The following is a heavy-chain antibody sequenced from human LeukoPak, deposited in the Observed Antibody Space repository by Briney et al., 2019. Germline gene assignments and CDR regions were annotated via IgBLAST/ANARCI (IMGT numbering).Heavy chain of an antibody. D-gene: IGHD3-10*01. J-gene: IGHJ4*02. Sequence: ASVKLSCKASGYTFIGYYMHWVRQAPGQGLEWMGWINLNSGGTNYAQKFKGRVTMTRDTSISTAYMELNRLRSDDTAVYYCATAYGSGTDFYYWGQGTLVTVSS. CDR3: ATAYGSGTDFYY. V-gene: IGHV1-2*02. CDR2: INLNSGGT. CDR1: GYTFIGYY.